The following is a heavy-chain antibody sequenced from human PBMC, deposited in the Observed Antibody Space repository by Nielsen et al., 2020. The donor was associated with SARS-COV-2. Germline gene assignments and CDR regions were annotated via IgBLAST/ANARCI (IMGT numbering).Heavy chain of an antibody. CDR2: IYTSGST. Sequence: SETLSLTCTVSGGSISSYYWSWIRQPAGKGLEWIGRIYTSGSTNYNPSLKSRVTMSVDTSKNQFSLKLSSVTAADTAVYYCARDLGLGMATNHYYYGMDVWSQGTTVTVSS. J-gene: IGHJ6*02. CDR3: ARDLGLGMATNHYYYGMDV. D-gene: IGHD5-24*01. CDR1: GGSISSYY. V-gene: IGHV4-4*07.